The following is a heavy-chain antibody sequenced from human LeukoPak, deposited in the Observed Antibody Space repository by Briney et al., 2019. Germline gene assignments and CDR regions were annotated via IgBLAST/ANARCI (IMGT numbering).Heavy chain of an antibody. CDR2: IYYSGST. CDR1: GGSISSHY. V-gene: IGHV4-59*11. CDR3: ARVEGAATNWYFDL. Sequence: PSETLSLTCTVSGGSISSHYWSWIRQPPGKGLEWIGYIYYSGSTNYNPSLKSRVTISVDTSKNQFSLKLSSVTAADTAVYYCARVEGAATNWYFDLWGRGTLVTVSS. D-gene: IGHD6-13*01. J-gene: IGHJ2*01.